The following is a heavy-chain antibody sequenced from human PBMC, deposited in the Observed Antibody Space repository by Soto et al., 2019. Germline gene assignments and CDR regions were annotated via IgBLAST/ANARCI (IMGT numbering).Heavy chain of an antibody. Sequence: QVQLLESGGGVVQPGRSLRLSCAASGFTFSSYGMHWVGQAPGKGLECVAVIWYDGTNKYYADSVKGRFTISRDNSKNTLYLQMNSLRAEDSAVYYCARDRGAAAGTRYYYGMDVWGQGTTVTVSS. J-gene: IGHJ6*02. CDR3: ARDRGAAAGTRYYYGMDV. V-gene: IGHV3-33*01. CDR1: GFTFSSYG. D-gene: IGHD6-13*01. CDR2: IWYDGTNK.